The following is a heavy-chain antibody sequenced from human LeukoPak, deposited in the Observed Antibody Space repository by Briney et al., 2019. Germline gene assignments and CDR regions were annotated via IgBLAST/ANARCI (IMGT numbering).Heavy chain of an antibody. D-gene: IGHD4-17*01. J-gene: IGHJ1*01. Sequence: GESLKISCKGSGYSFTSYWIGWVRQMPRKGLERMGIIYPGDSDTRYSPSFQGQVTISADKSISTAYLQWSSLKASDTAMYYCASWAYGDYEYFQHWGQGTLVTVSS. CDR1: GYSFTSYW. V-gene: IGHV5-51*01. CDR2: IYPGDSDT. CDR3: ASWAYGDYEYFQH.